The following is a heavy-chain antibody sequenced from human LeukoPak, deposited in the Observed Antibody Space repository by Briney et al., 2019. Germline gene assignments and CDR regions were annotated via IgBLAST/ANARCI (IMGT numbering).Heavy chain of an antibody. V-gene: IGHV4-38-2*02. CDR2: IYHSGST. J-gene: IGHJ3*02. D-gene: IGHD1-14*01. Sequence: PSETLSLTCTVSGYSISSGYYWGWIRQPPGKGLEWIGSIYHSGSTYYNPSLKSRVTISVDTSKNQFSLKLSSVTAADTAVYYCARSSSRTPYAFDIWGQGTMVTVSS. CDR1: GYSISSGYY. CDR3: ARSSSRTPYAFDI.